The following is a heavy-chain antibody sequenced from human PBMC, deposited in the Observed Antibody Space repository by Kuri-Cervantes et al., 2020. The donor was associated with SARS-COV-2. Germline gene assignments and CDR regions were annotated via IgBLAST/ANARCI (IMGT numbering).Heavy chain of an antibody. CDR1: GFTFSSYA. J-gene: IGHJ4*02. CDR2: ISYDGSNK. Sequence: LSLTCAASGFTFSSYAMHWVRQAPGKGLEWVAVISYDGSNKYYADSVKGRFTISRDNSKNTLYLQMNSLRAEDTAVYYCSRTLGEDIVVVPAATFDYWGQGTLVTVSS. CDR3: SRTLGEDIVVVPAATFDY. V-gene: IGHV3-30-3*01. D-gene: IGHD2-2*01.